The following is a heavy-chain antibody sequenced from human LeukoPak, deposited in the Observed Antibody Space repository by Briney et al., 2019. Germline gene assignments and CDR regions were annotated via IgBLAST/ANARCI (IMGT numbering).Heavy chain of an antibody. D-gene: IGHD3-16*02. Sequence: GGSLRLSCAASGFIVSSKYMSWVCQAPGKGLEWVSIIYSEGSAYYADSLEGRFTVSRDNSKNTLFLQMNSLRADDTAVYYCAGPTNTYRYWAFDIWGQGTMVTVSS. CDR3: AGPTNTYRYWAFDI. V-gene: IGHV3-66*01. CDR1: GFIVSSKY. J-gene: IGHJ3*02. CDR2: IYSEGSA.